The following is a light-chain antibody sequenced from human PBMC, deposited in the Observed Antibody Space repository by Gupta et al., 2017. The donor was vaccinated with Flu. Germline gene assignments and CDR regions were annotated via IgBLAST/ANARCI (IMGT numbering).Light chain of an antibody. Sequence: QSVLPQPPSASGAPGQRATISGSGGRSDIGSNKVTWYQHHPGTSPKLLIYNNNERPSGVPDRFSGSKSGTSASLAISGLQAEEEANYYCATWDDSRNGPVFGGGTKLTVL. J-gene: IGLJ3*02. V-gene: IGLV1-44*01. CDR2: NNN. CDR3: ATWDDSRNGPV. CDR1: RSDIGSNK.